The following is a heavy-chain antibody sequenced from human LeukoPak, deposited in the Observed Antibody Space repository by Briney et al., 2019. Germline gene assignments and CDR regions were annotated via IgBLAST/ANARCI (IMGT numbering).Heavy chain of an antibody. J-gene: IGHJ5*02. D-gene: IGHD3-10*01. CDR2: IIPSGGST. CDR3: ARGLGSGSYYGS. Sequence: ASVKVSCKASGYTFISYYMYWVRQAPGQGLEWMGLIIPSGGSTNYAQNFQARVTMTRDTSTSTVYMELSSLRSDDTAVYYCARGLGSGSYYGSWGQGTLVTVSS. CDR1: GYTFISYY. V-gene: IGHV1-46*01.